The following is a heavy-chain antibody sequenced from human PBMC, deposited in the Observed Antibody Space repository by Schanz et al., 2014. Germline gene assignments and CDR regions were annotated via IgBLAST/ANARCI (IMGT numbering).Heavy chain of an antibody. CDR2: INPSGGGT. D-gene: IGHD6-13*01. CDR1: GYTFVSYS. Sequence: QVQLVQSGAEVKKPGASVKVSCKASGYTFVSYSMHWVRQAPGQGLEWMGIINPSGGGTSYALRFQVRVTVTRDTSRSTVYMELSSLRSEDTAVYYCASSGAGYSSSWDFDYWGQGTLVTVSS. J-gene: IGHJ4*02. CDR3: ASSGAGYSSSWDFDY. V-gene: IGHV1-46*01.